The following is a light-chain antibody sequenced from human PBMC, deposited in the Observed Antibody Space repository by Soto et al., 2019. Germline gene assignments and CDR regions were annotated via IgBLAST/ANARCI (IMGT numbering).Light chain of an antibody. CDR1: SGYSNYK. CDR3: GADLGSGSNFVYV. CDR2: VGTGGIVW. V-gene: IGLV9-49*01. J-gene: IGLJ1*01. Sequence: QLVLTQPPSASASLGASVTLTCTLSSGYSNYKVDWYQQRPGKGPRFVMLVGTGGIVWSKGDGIPDRFSVLCSGLNRYLTIKNLQEEDDIYYICGADLGSGSNFVYVFGTGTKLTGL.